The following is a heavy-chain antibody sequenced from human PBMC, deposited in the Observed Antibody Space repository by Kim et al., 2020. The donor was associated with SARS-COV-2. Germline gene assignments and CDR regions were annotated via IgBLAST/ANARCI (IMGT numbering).Heavy chain of an antibody. CDR1: GGSISSGDDY. CDR3: ARENFGSGKYAFDI. Sequence: SETLSLTCTVSGGSISSGDDYWSWIRQPPGKGLEWIGYIYYSGITQYNPSLKSRLIISVDTSNKQFSLKLSSVTAADTAVYYCARENFGSGKYAFDIWGRGAVVTVSS. D-gene: IGHD3-10*01. J-gene: IGHJ3*02. CDR2: IYYSGIT. V-gene: IGHV4-30-4*01.